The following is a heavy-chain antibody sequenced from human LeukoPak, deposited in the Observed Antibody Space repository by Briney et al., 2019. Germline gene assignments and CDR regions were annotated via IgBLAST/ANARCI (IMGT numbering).Heavy chain of an antibody. CDR1: GFTFGDYA. CDR3: AKDVVAGDY. D-gene: IGHD6-19*01. J-gene: IGHJ4*02. CDR2: ISGSGGST. Sequence: GGSLRLSCTASGFTFGDYAMSWVRQAPGKGLEWVSAISGSGGSTYYADSVKGRFTISRDNSKNTLYLQMNSLRAEDTAVYYCAKDVVAGDYWGQGTLVTVSS. V-gene: IGHV3-23*01.